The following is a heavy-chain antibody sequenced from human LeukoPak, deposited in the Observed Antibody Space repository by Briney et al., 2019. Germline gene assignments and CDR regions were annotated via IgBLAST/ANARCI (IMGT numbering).Heavy chain of an antibody. V-gene: IGHV4-39*01. CDR3: ARHRGGGGYHYMDV. D-gene: IGHD2-21*01. J-gene: IGHJ6*03. CDR1: GGSLGRSNTY. CDR2: ILHSGYT. Sequence: SDTLSLTCTVSGGSLGRSNTYWGWIRQTPGKGLEWLGTILHSGYTYNNPSLKSRVAMSVDSSKNQFSLSLSSVTAADTAVYFCARHRGGGGYHYMDVWGKGTTVIVSS.